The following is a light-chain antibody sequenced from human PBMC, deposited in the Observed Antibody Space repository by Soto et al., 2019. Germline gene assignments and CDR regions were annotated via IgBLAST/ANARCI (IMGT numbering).Light chain of an antibody. CDR2: AAS. Sequence: DIEITQSPASLSAYVGYTVTLTCRTSQSVTTYLNWYQQKPGKAPKLLIYAASRLQSGVPLRFRGSGSGTDLTLTITNLQPEDFATYYCQQSFKTPLPFGGGTKVDI. J-gene: IGKJ4*01. CDR1: QSVTTY. V-gene: IGKV1-39*01. CDR3: QQSFKTPLP.